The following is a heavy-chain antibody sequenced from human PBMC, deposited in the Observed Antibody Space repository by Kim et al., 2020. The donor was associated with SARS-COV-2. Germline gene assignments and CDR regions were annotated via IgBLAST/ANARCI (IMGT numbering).Heavy chain of an antibody. D-gene: IGHD2-15*01. J-gene: IGHJ3*02. V-gene: IGHV4-59*01. Sequence: SETLSLTCTVSGGSISSYYWSWIRQPPGKGLEWIGYIYYSGSTNYNPSLKSRVTISVDTSKNQFSLKLSSVTAADTAVYYCARVGYCSGGSCYEGAFDIWGQGTMVTVSS. CDR2: IYYSGST. CDR1: GGSISSYY. CDR3: ARVGYCSGGSCYEGAFDI.